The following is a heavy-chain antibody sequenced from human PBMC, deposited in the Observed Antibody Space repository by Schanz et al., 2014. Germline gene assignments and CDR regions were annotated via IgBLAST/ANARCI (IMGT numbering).Heavy chain of an antibody. CDR3: GRHPHYYGSGSGFDP. V-gene: IGHV4-39*01. D-gene: IGHD3-10*01. Sequence: QLQLQESGPGLVKPSETLSLTCTVSGGSISSSSYFWGWIRQPPGKGLEWIGSIYNSGSTYYNPPPKRRVTISEDPPKPQFPMTLTSVTAADTAVYYCGRHPHYYGSGSGFDPWGQGTLVTVSS. CDR1: GGSISSSSYF. CDR2: IYNSGST. J-gene: IGHJ5*02.